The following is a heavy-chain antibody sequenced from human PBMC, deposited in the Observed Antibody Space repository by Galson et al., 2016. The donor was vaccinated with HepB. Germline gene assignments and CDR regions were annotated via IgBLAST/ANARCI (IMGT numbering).Heavy chain of an antibody. J-gene: IGHJ4*02. CDR2: LPTDKYPP. CDR1: GFDFSNYV. V-gene: IGHV3-74*03. Sequence: SLRLSCAASGFDFSNYVMHWVRQAPGKGLEWVSRLPTDKYPPTYADSVRGRFTISRDNATNTLSLQMNSLRADDTALYYGTRDLNFLLFDYWGQGALVTVSS. D-gene: IGHD2/OR15-2a*01. CDR3: TRDLNFLLFDY.